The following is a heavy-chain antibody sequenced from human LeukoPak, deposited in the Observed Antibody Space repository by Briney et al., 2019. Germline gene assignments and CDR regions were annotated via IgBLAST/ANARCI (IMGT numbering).Heavy chain of an antibody. J-gene: IGHJ4*02. CDR1: GFTFSSYA. V-gene: IGHV3-23*01. Sequence: GGSLRLSCAASGFTFSSYAMSWVRQAPGKGLEWVSAISGSGGSTYYADSAKGRFTISRDNSKNTLYLQMNSLRTEDTAVYYCAKSPPSQYSSSWYYFDYWGQGTLVTVSS. CDR3: AKSPPSQYSSSWYYFDY. D-gene: IGHD6-13*01. CDR2: ISGSGGST.